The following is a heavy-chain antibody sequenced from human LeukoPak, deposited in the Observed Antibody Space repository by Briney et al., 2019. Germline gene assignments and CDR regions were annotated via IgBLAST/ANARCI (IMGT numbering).Heavy chain of an antibody. V-gene: IGHV3-13*01. CDR2: IGTAGDT. J-gene: IGHJ4*02. CDR1: GFTFSSYD. Sequence: PGGSPRLSCAASGFTFSSYDMHWVRRATGKGLEWVSAIGTAGDTYYPGSVKGRFTISRENAKNSLYLQMNSLRAGDTAVYYCARVGPDSSGYYYFDYWGQGTLVTVSS. D-gene: IGHD3-22*01. CDR3: ARVGPDSSGYYYFDY.